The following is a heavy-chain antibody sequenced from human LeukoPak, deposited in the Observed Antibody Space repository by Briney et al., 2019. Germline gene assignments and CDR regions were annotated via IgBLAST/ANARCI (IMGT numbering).Heavy chain of an antibody. CDR1: GGSFSGYY. J-gene: IGHJ5*02. CDR2: INHSGST. CDR3: ARGRFLEWLREPRNWFDP. V-gene: IGHV4-34*01. D-gene: IGHD3-3*01. Sequence: SETLSLTCAVYGGSFSGYYWSWIRQPPGKGLEWIGEINHSGSTNYNPSLKSRVTISVDTSKNQFSLKLSSVTAADTAVYYCARGRFLEWLREPRNWFDPWGQGTLVTVSS.